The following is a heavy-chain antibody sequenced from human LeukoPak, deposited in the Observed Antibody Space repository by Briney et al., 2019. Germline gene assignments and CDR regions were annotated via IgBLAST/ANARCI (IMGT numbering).Heavy chain of an antibody. CDR1: GFTFSSYG. CDR2: ISGSGGAT. D-gene: IGHD2-2*01. V-gene: IGHV3-23*01. CDR3: AKDQLYSSSTSCYVGYLDY. Sequence: GGSLRLSCAASGFTFSSYGMSWVRQAPGKGLQWVSVISGSGGATYYADSVKGRFTISRDNSKNTLYLEMNSLRAEDTAVYYCAKDQLYSSSTSCYVGYLDYWGQGTLVTVSS. J-gene: IGHJ4*02.